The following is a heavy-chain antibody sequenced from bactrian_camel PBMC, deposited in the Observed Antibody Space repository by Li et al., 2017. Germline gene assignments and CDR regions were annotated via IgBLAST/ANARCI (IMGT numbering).Heavy chain of an antibody. CDR3: ATERRIDYGGRILLEYNY. D-gene: IGHD5*01. Sequence: HVQLVESGRGSVQAGGSLRLACQASGNTYSYNCMGWVRQAPGKEREGVAFIYTGGSSTYYADSVKGRFTISRDNAKNTVYLQMNSLKSEDTALYYCATERRIDYGGRILLEYNYWGQGTQVTVS. V-gene: IGHV3S54*01. CDR2: IYTGGSST. J-gene: IGHJ4*01. CDR1: GNTYSYNC.